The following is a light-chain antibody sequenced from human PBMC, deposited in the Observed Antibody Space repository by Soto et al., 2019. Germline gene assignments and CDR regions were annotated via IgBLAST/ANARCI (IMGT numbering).Light chain of an antibody. CDR1: QSVSSSS. CDR2: GAS. CDR3: QQYGSSGT. V-gene: IGKV3-20*01. Sequence: VLTHSPCTLSLSPVQRASLSCMASQSVSSSSLAWYQQKPGQAPRLLIYGASNRATGIPDRFSGSGSGTDFTLTISRLEPEDFAVYYCQQYGSSGTFGQGTKVDIK. J-gene: IGKJ1*01.